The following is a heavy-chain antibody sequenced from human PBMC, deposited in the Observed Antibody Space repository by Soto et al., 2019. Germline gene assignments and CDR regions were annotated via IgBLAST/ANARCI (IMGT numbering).Heavy chain of an antibody. D-gene: IGHD2-8*01. J-gene: IGHJ4*02. CDR3: ARAPMVLTRSYFDS. CDR2: ISSSGNT. V-gene: IGHV4-59*01. CDR1: DGSISNFY. Sequence: TSETLSLTCTVSDGSISNFYWSWIRQPPGKGLEWIGYISSSGNTNYNPSLKSRVSISVDTSKTQFSLNLTSVTAADTAVYYCARAPMVLTRSYFDSWGQGTPVTVSS.